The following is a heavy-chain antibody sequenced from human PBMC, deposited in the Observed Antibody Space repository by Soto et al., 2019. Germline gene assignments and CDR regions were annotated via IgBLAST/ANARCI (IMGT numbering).Heavy chain of an antibody. J-gene: IGHJ5*02. V-gene: IGHV5-51*01. CDR1: GHIFSNYW. CDR2: IYVGDSET. Sequence: PGESLKISCKGPGHIFSNYWIGWLRQTPGKGLEWMGIIYVGDSETKYSPSFQGQVAISADKSLNTVYLQWSTLKASDSGMYYCARGYYDSGHGYDLWGQGTQVTVS. D-gene: IGHD3-10*01. CDR3: ARGYYDSGHGYDL.